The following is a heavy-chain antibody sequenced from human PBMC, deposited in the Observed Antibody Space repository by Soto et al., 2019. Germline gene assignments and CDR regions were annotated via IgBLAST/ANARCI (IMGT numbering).Heavy chain of an antibody. CDR2: ITGSGGST. CDR3: AKVNWGDSSGYHS. CDR1: GFTFSTRD. Sequence: GGSLRLSCAASGFTFSTRDLNWVRQAPGMGLEWVSGITGSGGSTFYADSVKGLFTISRDNSRSTSTVFLQMNSLRAEDTAMYYCAKVNWGDSSGYHSWGQGTLVTVSS. D-gene: IGHD3-22*01. V-gene: IGHV3-23*01. J-gene: IGHJ4*02.